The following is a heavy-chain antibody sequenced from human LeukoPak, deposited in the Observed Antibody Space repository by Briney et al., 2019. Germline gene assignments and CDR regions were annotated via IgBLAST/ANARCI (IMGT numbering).Heavy chain of an antibody. Sequence: PSETLSPTCAVSGYSISSGYYWGWIRQPPGKGLEWIGSIYHSGSTYYNPSLKSRVTISVDTSKNQFSLKLSSVTAADTAVYYCARYYDFWSGYHSDYWGQGTLVTVSS. J-gene: IGHJ4*02. D-gene: IGHD3-3*01. CDR1: GYSISSGYY. CDR2: IYHSGST. V-gene: IGHV4-38-2*01. CDR3: ARYYDFWSGYHSDY.